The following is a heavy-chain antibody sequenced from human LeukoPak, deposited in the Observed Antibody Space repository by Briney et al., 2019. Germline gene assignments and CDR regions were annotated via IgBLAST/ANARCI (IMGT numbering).Heavy chain of an antibody. Sequence: SETLSLTCTVSGGSISSYYWSWIRQPAGKGLEWIGRIYISGSTNYNPSLKSRVTMSVDTSKNQFSLKLSSVTAADTAVYYCAREGVSSWYEPMIDYWGQGTLVTVSS. CDR3: AREGVSSWYEPMIDY. CDR1: GGSISSYY. CDR2: IYISGST. V-gene: IGHV4-4*07. D-gene: IGHD6-13*01. J-gene: IGHJ4*02.